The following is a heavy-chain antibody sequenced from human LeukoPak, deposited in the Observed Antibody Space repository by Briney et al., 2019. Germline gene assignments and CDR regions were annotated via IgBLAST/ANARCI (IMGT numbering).Heavy chain of an antibody. Sequence: GGSLRLSCAASGFTFRSYNMNWVRQAPGKGLEWVAFIRYDGSNKYYADSVKGRFTISRDNSKNTLYLQINSLRAEDTAVYYCAKDQGGTGDAFDIWGQGTMVTVSS. D-gene: IGHD1-14*01. CDR2: IRYDGSNK. CDR1: GFTFRSYN. V-gene: IGHV3-30*02. J-gene: IGHJ3*02. CDR3: AKDQGGTGDAFDI.